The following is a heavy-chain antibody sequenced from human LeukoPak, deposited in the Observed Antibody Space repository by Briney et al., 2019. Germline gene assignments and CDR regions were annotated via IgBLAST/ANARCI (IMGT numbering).Heavy chain of an antibody. V-gene: IGHV3-30*18. CDR2: ISYDGSNK. D-gene: IGHD6-19*01. CDR1: GFTFSSYG. Sequence: GRSLRLSCAASGFTFSSYGMHWVRQAPGKGLEWVAVISYDGSNKYYADSVKGRFTISRDNSKNTLYLQMNSLRAEDTAVYYCAKEAIAVAGRNYYYYMDVWGKGTTVTVSS. CDR3: AKEAIAVAGRNYYYYMDV. J-gene: IGHJ6*03.